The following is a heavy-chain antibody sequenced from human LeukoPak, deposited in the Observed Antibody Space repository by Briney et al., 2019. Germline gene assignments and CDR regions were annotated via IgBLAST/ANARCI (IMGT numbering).Heavy chain of an antibody. CDR3: TIIPNVILFTHYFEY. J-gene: IGHJ4*02. D-gene: IGHD2-21*01. V-gene: IGHV1-69*13. Sequence: SVTVSFKGSGGVFTTYGISWVGQAPGQGVEWMGAIIPFLGTTNYAQKFQGRVTITADEPTRTAYMELTYLRSDDTALYYCTIIPNVILFTHYFEYWGQGTLVTVSS. CDR2: IIPFLGTT. CDR1: GGVFTTYG.